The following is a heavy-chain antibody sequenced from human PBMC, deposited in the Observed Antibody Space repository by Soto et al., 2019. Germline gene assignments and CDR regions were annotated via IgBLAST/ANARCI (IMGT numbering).Heavy chain of an antibody. CDR2: IYYSGST. D-gene: IGHD4-17*01. Sequence: QVQLQESGPGLVKPSQTLSLTCTVSGGSISSGGYYWSWIRQHPGKGLEWIGYIYYSGSTYYNPSLKGRVTISVDTSKSQFSLQLSSVTAADTAVYYCARVTGPTTVVDYWGQGTLVTVSS. CDR3: ARVTGPTTVVDY. J-gene: IGHJ4*02. CDR1: GGSISSGGYY. V-gene: IGHV4-31*03.